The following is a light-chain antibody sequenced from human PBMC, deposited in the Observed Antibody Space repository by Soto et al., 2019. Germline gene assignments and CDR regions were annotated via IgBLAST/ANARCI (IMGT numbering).Light chain of an antibody. CDR1: QSISNW. Sequence: DIQMTQSPSTLSASVGDRVTITCRASQSISNWLAWYQQKPGKAPPLLVFDASILESGVPSRFSASGSGTEFTHTISNLKPDDLAVFFCKQYNQYMYTLGQGPKLQIK. J-gene: IGKJ2*01. CDR2: DAS. V-gene: IGKV1-5*01. CDR3: KQYNQYMYT.